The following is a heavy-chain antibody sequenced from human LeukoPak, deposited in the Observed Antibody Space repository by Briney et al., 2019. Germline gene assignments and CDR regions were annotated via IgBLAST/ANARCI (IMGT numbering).Heavy chain of an antibody. Sequence: PGGSLRLSCAASGFIFRTYGMSWVRQAPGKRLEWVSGISGSGDNTHNADFVKGRFTISRDNSKNTLYLQMNSLRAEDTAVYYCAKIAETSGIYGQGYDYWGQGTLVTVSS. D-gene: IGHD1-26*01. CDR2: ISGSGDNT. CDR1: GFIFRTYG. J-gene: IGHJ4*02. V-gene: IGHV3-23*01. CDR3: AKIAETSGIYGQGYDY.